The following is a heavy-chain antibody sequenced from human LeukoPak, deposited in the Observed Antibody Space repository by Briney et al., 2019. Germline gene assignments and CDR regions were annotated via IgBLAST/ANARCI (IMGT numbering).Heavy chain of an antibody. CDR1: GGSFSGYY. J-gene: IGHJ5*02. Sequence: SETLSLTCAVYGGSFSGYYGSWIRQPPGKGLEWIGEINHSGSTNYNPSLKSRVTISVDTSKNQFSLKLSSVTAADTAVYYCARGSRQLGSFDPWGQGTLVTVSS. CDR3: ARGSRQLGSFDP. D-gene: IGHD6-13*01. V-gene: IGHV4-34*01. CDR2: INHSGST.